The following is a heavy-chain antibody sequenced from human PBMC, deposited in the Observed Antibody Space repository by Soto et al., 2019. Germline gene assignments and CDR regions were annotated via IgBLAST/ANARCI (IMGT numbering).Heavy chain of an antibody. D-gene: IGHD3-22*01. CDR2: IYYSGST. V-gene: IGHV4-59*08. Sequence: QVQLQESGPGLVKPSETLSLTCTVSGGSISSYYWSWIRQPPGKGLEWIGYIYYSGSTNYNPSLKRRVTISVDTSKNQFSLKLSSVTAADTAVYYCARHSDYYDSSAYAPFDCWGQGTLVTVSS. J-gene: IGHJ4*02. CDR3: ARHSDYYDSSAYAPFDC. CDR1: GGSISSYY.